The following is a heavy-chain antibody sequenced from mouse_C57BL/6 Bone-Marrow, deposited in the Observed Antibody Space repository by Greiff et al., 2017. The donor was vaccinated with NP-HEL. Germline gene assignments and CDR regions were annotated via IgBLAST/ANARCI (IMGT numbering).Heavy chain of an antibody. CDR2: ISSGGSYT. J-gene: IGHJ3*01. D-gene: IGHD2-4*01. Sequence: EVKLVESGGDLVKPGGSLKLSCAASGFTFSSYGMSWVRQTPDKRLEWVATISSGGSYTYYPDSVKGRFTISRDNAKNTLYLQMSSLKSEDTAMYYCARGDYDYDGAWFAYWGQGTLVTVSA. CDR1: GFTFSSYG. CDR3: ARGDYDYDGAWFAY. V-gene: IGHV5-6*01.